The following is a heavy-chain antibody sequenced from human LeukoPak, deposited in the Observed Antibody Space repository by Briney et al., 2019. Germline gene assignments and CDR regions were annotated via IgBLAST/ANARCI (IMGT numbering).Heavy chain of an antibody. J-gene: IGHJ3*02. V-gene: IGHV3-13*05. CDR2: IGTAGDP. CDR1: GFTFSSYD. CDR3: ARAKTAGAFDI. Sequence: GGSLRLSCAASGFTFSSYDMHRVRQATGKGLEWVSAIGTAGDPYYPGSVKGRFTISRENAKNSLYLQMNSLRAGDTAVYYCARAKTAGAFDIWGQGTMVTVSS.